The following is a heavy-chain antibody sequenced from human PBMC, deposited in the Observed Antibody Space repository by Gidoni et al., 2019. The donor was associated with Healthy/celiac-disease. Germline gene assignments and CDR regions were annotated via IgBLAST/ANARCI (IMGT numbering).Heavy chain of an antibody. D-gene: IGHD4-17*01. CDR3: ARALTTETGWFDP. CDR1: GGSISSYY. V-gene: IGHV4-59*01. Sequence: QVQLQESGPGLVTPSETLSLTCTVSGGSISSYYWSWIRQPPGKGLEWIGYIYYSGSTNYNPSLKSRVTISVDTSKNQFSLKLSSVTAADTDVYYCARALTTETGWFDPWGQGTLVTVSS. J-gene: IGHJ5*02. CDR2: IYYSGST.